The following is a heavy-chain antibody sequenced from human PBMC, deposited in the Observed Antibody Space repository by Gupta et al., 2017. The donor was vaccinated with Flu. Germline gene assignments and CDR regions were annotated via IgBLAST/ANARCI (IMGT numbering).Heavy chain of an antibody. Sequence: QVQLVQYGPEVKNPAASAKVSCTASGYTLNSYGIKWVRQAPGQGLEWMGWISAYNGDTKYAQKFQDRVTMTTDTPTSTAYMELRSLRSDDTAVYYCARGYYSGSYNWFDPWGQGTLVTVSS. CDR3: ARGYYSGSYNWFDP. CDR2: ISAYNGDT. J-gene: IGHJ5*02. V-gene: IGHV1-18*01. CDR1: GYTLNSYG. D-gene: IGHD1-26*01.